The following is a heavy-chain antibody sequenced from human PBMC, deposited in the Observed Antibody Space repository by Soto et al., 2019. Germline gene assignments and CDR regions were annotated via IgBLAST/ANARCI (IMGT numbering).Heavy chain of an antibody. J-gene: IGHJ4*02. CDR3: AKGSYSGRYSDFDY. CDR1: GFTFSSYG. CDR2: ISYDGSNK. Sequence: GGSLRLSCAASGFTFSSYGMFWVRQAPGRGLEWVAFISYDGSNKCSDSVKGRFTISRDNSKNTLYLQMNSLRAEDTAVYYCAKGSYSGRYSDFDYWGQGTLVTVSS. D-gene: IGHD1-26*01. V-gene: IGHV3-30*18.